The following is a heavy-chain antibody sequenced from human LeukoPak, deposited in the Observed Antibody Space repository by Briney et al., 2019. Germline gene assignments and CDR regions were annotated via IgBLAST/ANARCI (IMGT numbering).Heavy chain of an antibody. CDR3: ARGPSQDNYDFWSGLLNGFGYYGMDV. D-gene: IGHD3-3*01. CDR1: GYTFTSYY. V-gene: IGHV1-46*01. J-gene: IGHJ6*02. Sequence: WASVKVSCKASGYTFTSYYMHWVRQAPGQGLEWMGIINPSDGSTSYAQKFQGRVTMTRDTSTSTVYMELSSLRSEDTAVYYCARGPSQDNYDFWSGLLNGFGYYGMDVWGQGTTVTVSS. CDR2: INPSDGST.